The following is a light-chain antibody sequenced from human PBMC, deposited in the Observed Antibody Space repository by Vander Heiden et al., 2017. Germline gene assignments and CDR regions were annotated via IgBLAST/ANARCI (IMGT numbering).Light chain of an antibody. CDR1: QSVSSN. CDR2: GAS. V-gene: IGKV3-15*01. Sequence: DIVMTQSPATLSVSPGERATLSCRASQSVSSNLAWYQQKPGQAPRLLIYGASTRATGIPARFSGSGSGTEFTLTISSLKSEDFAVYYCQQYNKWPPYTFGQGTKLEIK. CDR3: QQYNKWPPYT. J-gene: IGKJ2*01.